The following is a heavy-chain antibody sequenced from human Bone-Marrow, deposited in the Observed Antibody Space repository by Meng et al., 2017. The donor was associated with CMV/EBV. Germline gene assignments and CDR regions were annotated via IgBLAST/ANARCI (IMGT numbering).Heavy chain of an antibody. CDR3: VKGGTQDLDY. CDR2: IKQDGSEK. CDR1: GFTFSSYW. V-gene: IGHV3-7*01. J-gene: IGHJ4*02. Sequence: GGSLRLSCAASGFTFSSYWMSWVRQAPGKGLEWVANIKQDGSEKYYVDSVKGRFTISRDNAKNSLYLQMNSLRAEDTAMYYCVKGGTQDLDYWGQGTLVTVSS. D-gene: IGHD1-26*01.